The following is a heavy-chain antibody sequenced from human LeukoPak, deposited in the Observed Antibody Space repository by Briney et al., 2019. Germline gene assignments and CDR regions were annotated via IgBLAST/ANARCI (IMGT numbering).Heavy chain of an antibody. CDR2: INSDGSGT. CDR3: AKNGPGLDYFDY. V-gene: IGHV3-74*01. Sequence: PGGSLRLSCAASGFTLTIYWMHWGRPAPGKGLVWVSRINSDGSGTTYADSVKGRFTISRDNAKNTLYLQMNSLRAEDTAVYYCAKNGPGLDYFDYWGQGTLVTVSS. D-gene: IGHD3-10*01. CDR1: GFTLTIYW. J-gene: IGHJ4*02.